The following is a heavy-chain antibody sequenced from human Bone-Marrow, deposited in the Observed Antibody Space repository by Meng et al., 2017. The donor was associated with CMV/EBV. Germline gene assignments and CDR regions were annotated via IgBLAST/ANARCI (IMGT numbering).Heavy chain of an antibody. D-gene: IGHD2-2*01. J-gene: IGHJ6*02. CDR2: INPNSGGT. CDR3: ARWGPGTYCSSTSCEYYYGMDV. V-gene: IGHV1-2*02. CDR1: GYTFTSYG. Sequence: ASVKVSCKASGYTFTSYGISWVRQAPGQGLEWMGWINPNSGGTNYAQKFQGRVTMTRDTSISTAYMELSRLRSDDTAVYYCARWGPGTYCSSTSCEYYYGMDVWGQGTTVTVSS.